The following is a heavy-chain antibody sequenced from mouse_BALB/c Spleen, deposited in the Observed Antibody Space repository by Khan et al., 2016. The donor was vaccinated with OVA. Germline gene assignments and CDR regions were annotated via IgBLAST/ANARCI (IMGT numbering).Heavy chain of an antibody. V-gene: IGHV3-2*02. CDR2: ISYSGRT. J-gene: IGHJ2*01. D-gene: IGHD1-1*01. CDR1: GYSITSDYA. CDR3: ARSVTITTVVATDFDY. Sequence: EVQLQKSGPGLVKPSQSLSLTCTVTGYSITSDYAWNWIRQFPGNKLEWMGYISYSGRTSYNPSLKSRISITRDTSKNQFFLQLNSVTTEDTATYYCARSVTITTVVATDFDYWGQGTTLTVSS.